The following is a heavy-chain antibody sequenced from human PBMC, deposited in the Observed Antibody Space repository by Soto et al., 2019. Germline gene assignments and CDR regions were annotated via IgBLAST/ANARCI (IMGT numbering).Heavy chain of an antibody. D-gene: IGHD6-6*01. V-gene: IGHV3-23*01. Sequence: ETLRLSCAASGFTFSSYAMSWVRQAPGKGLEWVSAISGSGGSTYYADSVKGRFTISRDNSKNTLYLQMNSLRAEDTAVYYCAKVGDSSSFYYYGMDVWGQGTTVTVSS. J-gene: IGHJ6*02. CDR2: ISGSGGST. CDR3: AKVGDSSSFYYYGMDV. CDR1: GFTFSSYA.